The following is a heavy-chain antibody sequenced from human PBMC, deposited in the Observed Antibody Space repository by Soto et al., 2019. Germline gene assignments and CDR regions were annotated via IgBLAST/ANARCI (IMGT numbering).Heavy chain of an antibody. CDR2: INHSVST. V-gene: IGHV4-34*01. D-gene: IGHD3-3*01. CDR1: GGSFSGYY. Sequence: SETLSLTCAVYGGSFSGYYWSWIRQPPGKGLEWIGEINHSVSTNYDPSLKSRVTISVDTSKNQFSLKLSSVTAADTAVYYCARGPPYYDFWSGYYPSRTYYYYGMDVWGQGTRVTVSS. J-gene: IGHJ6*02. CDR3: ARGPPYYDFWSGYYPSRTYYYYGMDV.